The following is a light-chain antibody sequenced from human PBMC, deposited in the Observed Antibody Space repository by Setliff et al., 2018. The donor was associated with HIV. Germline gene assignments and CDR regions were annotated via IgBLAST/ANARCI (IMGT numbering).Light chain of an antibody. J-gene: IGLJ1*01. CDR2: EVR. CDR1: SSDVGGYNY. Sequence: QSALAQPASVSGPPGQSITISCTGTSSDVGGYNYVSWYQQHPGKAPKLIIYEVRNRPSGISNRFSGSKSGNTASLTISGPQAEDEGDYYCSSYAITNTPPFGTGTKVTVL. V-gene: IGLV2-14*01. CDR3: SSYAITNTPP.